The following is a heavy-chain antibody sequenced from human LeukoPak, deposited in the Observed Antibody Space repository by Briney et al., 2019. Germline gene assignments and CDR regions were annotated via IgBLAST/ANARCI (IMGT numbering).Heavy chain of an antibody. Sequence: SEILSLTCAVYGGSFSGHYWTWIRQPPGKGLEWIGEINHSGSTNYNPSLKSRVTISVDTSKNQFSLKVSSVTAADTAVYYCARDQGYYDSSGYDYWGEGTLVTVSS. CDR1: GGSFSGHY. D-gene: IGHD3-22*01. V-gene: IGHV4-34*01. J-gene: IGHJ4*02. CDR3: ARDQGYYDSSGYDY. CDR2: INHSGST.